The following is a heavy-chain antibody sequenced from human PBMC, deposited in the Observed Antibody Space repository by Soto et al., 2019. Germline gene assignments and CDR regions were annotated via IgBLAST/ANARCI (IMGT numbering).Heavy chain of an antibody. CDR1: GYTFSDYW. CDR3: EILYQVYTIEQ. J-gene: IGHJ4*02. V-gene: IGHV5-51*01. CDR2: IFPGDSDT. Sequence: PGESLKISCKASGYTFSDYWIGWVRQTPGRGLEWMGIIFPGDSDTKYSPSYQSRVTVSADSSITTAYLQWRSLRASDSALYYSEILYQVYTIEQWGQGTLVTVSS. D-gene: IGHD2-8*01.